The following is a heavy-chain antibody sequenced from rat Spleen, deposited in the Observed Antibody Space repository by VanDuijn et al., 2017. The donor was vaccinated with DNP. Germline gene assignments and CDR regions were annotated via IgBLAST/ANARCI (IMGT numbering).Heavy chain of an antibody. Sequence: EVQLVETGGGLVQPGRSLKLSCVASGFTFSSYWMYWIRQAPGKGLEWVATIIYDGSSTYYRDSVRGRFTISRDYARSTLYLQMDSLRSEDTATYYCTTDFERGYWGQGVMVTVSS. J-gene: IGHJ2*01. CDR1: GFTFSSYW. CDR2: IIYDGSST. CDR3: TTDFERGY. D-gene: IGHD1-11*01. V-gene: IGHV5-58*01.